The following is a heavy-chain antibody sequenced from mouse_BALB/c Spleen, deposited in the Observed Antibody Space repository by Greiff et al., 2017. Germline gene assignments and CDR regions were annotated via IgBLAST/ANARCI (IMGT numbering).Heavy chain of an antibody. D-gene: IGHD3-3*01. CDR2: ISYSGST. Sequence: ESGPGLVKPSQSLSLTCTVTGYSITSDYAWNWIRQFPGNKLEWMGYISYSGSTSYNPSLKSRISITRDTSKNQFFLQLNSVTTEDTATYYCARMGTAYWGQGTLVTVSA. CDR3: ARMGTAY. J-gene: IGHJ3*01. V-gene: IGHV3-2*02. CDR1: GYSITSDYA.